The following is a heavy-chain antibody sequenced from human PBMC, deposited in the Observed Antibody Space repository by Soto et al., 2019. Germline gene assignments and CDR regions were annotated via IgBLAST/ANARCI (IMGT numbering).Heavy chain of an antibody. V-gene: IGHV1-69*01. CDR1: GGTFSNYA. D-gene: IGHD5-12*01. J-gene: IGHJ4*02. CDR3: GRPVEMATISRSYLFY. CDR2: IIPIFGTA. Sequence: QVQLVQSGAEVKKPGSSVKVSCKASGGTFSNYAINWVRQAPGQGLEWMGGIIPIFGTANYAQKFQGRVTITADESTSTAYLDLSSLRSEDTAVYYCGRPVEMATISRSYLFYWGQGTLVTVSS.